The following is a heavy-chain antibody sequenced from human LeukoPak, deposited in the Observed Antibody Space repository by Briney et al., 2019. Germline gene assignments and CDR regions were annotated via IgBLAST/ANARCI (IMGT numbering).Heavy chain of an antibody. CDR3: AREKTSYYDSSGYYSPKTYNWFDP. CDR1: GGSFSGYY. D-gene: IGHD3-22*01. V-gene: IGHV4-34*01. CDR2: ICHDGSN. J-gene: IGHJ5*02. Sequence: SESLSLTCDVYGGSFSGYYWSWIRQPPGKGLEWIGEICHDGSNNYYSSLKSRVIISVGSSKNQSSLKLSSVTAADTAVYYCAREKTSYYDSSGYYSPKTYNWFDPWGQGTLVAVSS.